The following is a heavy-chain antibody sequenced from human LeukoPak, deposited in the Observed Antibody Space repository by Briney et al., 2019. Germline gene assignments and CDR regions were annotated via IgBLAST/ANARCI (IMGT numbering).Heavy chain of an antibody. Sequence: SETLSLTCTVSGDSITRSDCYWGWIRQPPGKGLEWIGSIYYSGSTYYNPSLKSRVTISVDTSKNQFSLKLSSVTAADTAVYYCARGLGLRYYFDYWGQGTLVTVSS. CDR3: ARGLGLRYYFDY. CDR2: IYYSGST. V-gene: IGHV4-39*07. D-gene: IGHD4-17*01. J-gene: IGHJ4*02. CDR1: GDSITRSDCY.